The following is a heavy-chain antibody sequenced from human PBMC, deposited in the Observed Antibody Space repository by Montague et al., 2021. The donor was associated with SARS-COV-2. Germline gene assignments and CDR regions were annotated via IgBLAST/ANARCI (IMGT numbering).Heavy chain of an antibody. CDR3: ARDLYWAFDA. D-gene: IGHD2-8*02. J-gene: IGHJ3*01. V-gene: IGHV6-1*01. CDR2: TKYTSTRYE. CDR1: GDSVSNNIAA. Sequence: CAISGDSVSNNIAAWNWITQSPSRGLEWLGRTKYTSTRYETYAVSVQSRITITADTSKNQFSLHLNSVTPEDTAVYYCARDLYWAFDAWGLGTTVTVSA.